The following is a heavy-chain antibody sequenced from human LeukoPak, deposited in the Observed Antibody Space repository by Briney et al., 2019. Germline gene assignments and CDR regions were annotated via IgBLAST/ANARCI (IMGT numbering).Heavy chain of an antibody. D-gene: IGHD3-10*01. V-gene: IGHV1-2*02. Sequence: ASVKVSCKASGYTFTSYYMHWVRQAPGQGLEWMGWINPNSGGTNNAQKFQGRVTMTTDTSISTAYMELSRLRSDDTAVYYCARGAWFGELDDTFDYWGQGTLVTVSS. CDR3: ARGAWFGELDDTFDY. CDR1: GYTFTSYY. CDR2: INPNSGGT. J-gene: IGHJ4*02.